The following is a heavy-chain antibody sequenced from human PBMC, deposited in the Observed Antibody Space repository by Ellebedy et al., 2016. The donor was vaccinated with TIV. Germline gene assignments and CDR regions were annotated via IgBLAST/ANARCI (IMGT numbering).Heavy chain of an antibody. CDR3: TRRGVSGGITFDY. J-gene: IGHJ4*02. CDR1: GFTFSGSA. Sequence: GESLKISXAASGFTFSGSAMHWARQSSGKGLERIGRIRSQANSYATAYAPSVKGRFFISRDDSKNTAYLHMNSLNTEDSAVYYCTRRGVSGGITFDYWGQGTLVTVSS. D-gene: IGHD1-20*01. CDR2: IRSQANSYAT. V-gene: IGHV3-73*01.